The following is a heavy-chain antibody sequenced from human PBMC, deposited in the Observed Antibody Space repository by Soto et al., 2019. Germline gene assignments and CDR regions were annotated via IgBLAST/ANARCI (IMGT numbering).Heavy chain of an antibody. J-gene: IGHJ6*02. D-gene: IGHD3-3*01. CDR1: GFTFSTYA. V-gene: IGHV3-30*04. Sequence: GGSLRLSCAASGFTFSTYAMHWVRQAPGKGLEWVAVISYDGSNKNNVDSVKGRFTISRDNSKNTLHLQMNSLRAEDTGVYYCARERITVFGDYFYYYGMDVWGQGTTVTVSS. CDR3: ARERITVFGDYFYYYGMDV. CDR2: ISYDGSNK.